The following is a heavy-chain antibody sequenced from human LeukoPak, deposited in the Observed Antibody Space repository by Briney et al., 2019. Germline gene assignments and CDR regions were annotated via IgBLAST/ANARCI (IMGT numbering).Heavy chain of an antibody. Sequence: GGSLRLSCAASGFTFSSYSMNWVRQAPGKGLEWVSSISSSSSYIYYADSVKGRFTISRDNAKNSLYLQMNSLRAEDTAVYYCARDKPTAGYYYYYMDVWGKGTTVTVSS. CDR1: GFTFSSYS. CDR2: ISSSSSYI. CDR3: ARDKPTAGYYYYYMDV. V-gene: IGHV3-21*01. J-gene: IGHJ6*03.